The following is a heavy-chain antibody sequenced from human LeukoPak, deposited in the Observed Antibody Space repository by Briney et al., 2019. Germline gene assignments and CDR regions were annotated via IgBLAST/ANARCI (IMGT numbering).Heavy chain of an antibody. V-gene: IGHV1-69*04. CDR2: IIPILGIA. D-gene: IGHD7-27*01. CDR3: ARADVELGIPT. CDR1: GGTFSSYA. J-gene: IGHJ4*02. Sequence: ASVKVSCKASGGTFSSYAISWVRQAPGQGLGWMGRIIPILGIANYAQKFQGRVTITADKSTSTAYMELSSLRSEDTAVYYCARADVELGIPTWGQGTLVTVSS.